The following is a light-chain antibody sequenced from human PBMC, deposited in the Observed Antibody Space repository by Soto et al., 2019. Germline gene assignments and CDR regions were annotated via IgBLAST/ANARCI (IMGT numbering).Light chain of an antibody. Sequence: QSGLGLPVCGGRSPGKSITASCTGTSRDVGLYDYVSWYQQHPGKAPQLMIYAVSNRPSGVSNRFSASKSGNTASLFISGLQAEDEADYYCSSYTSDSSYVFGSGTKVTVL. CDR2: AVS. CDR3: SSYTSDSSYV. CDR1: SRDVGLYDY. J-gene: IGLJ1*01. V-gene: IGLV2-14*01.